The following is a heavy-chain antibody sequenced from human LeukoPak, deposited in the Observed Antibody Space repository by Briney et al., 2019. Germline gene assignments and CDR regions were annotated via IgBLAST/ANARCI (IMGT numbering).Heavy chain of an antibody. CDR2: ISGSGGST. J-gene: IGHJ6*02. CDR3: AKDLLWFGDEESSVHYYYYGMDV. V-gene: IGHV3-23*01. Sequence: RSGGSLRLSCAASGFTFSSYAMSWIRQAPGKGLEWVSAISGSGGSTYYADSVKGRFTISRDNSKNTLYLQMNSLRAEDTAVYYCAKDLLWFGDEESSVHYYYYGMDVWGQGTTVTVSS. CDR1: GFTFSSYA. D-gene: IGHD3-10*01.